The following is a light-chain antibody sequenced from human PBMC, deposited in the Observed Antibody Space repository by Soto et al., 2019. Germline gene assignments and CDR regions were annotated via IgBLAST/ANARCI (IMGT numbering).Light chain of an antibody. V-gene: IGLV6-57*04. CDR1: SGSIASNY. CDR2: EGN. J-gene: IGLJ2*01. Sequence: NFMLTQPHSVSESPGKTVTISCTRSSGSIASNYVQWYQQRPGSVHTTVIYEGNQRPSGVPDRFSGSTDGSSNSAYLTISGLQTEEEADYYCQSYDSSTVVFGGGTKLTVL. CDR3: QSYDSSTVV.